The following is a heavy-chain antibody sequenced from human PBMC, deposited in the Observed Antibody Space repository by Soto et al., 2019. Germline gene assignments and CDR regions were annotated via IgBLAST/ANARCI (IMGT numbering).Heavy chain of an antibody. CDR3: AASSGWDRGDWYFDL. CDR1: GFTFSSYW. Sequence: EVQLVESGGGLVQPGGSLRLSCAASGFTFSSYWMSRVRQAPGKGLEWVANIKQDGSEKYYVDSVKGRFTISRDNAKNSLYLQMNSLRAEDTAVYYCAASSGWDRGDWYFDLWGRGTLVTVSS. D-gene: IGHD6-19*01. V-gene: IGHV3-7*01. CDR2: IKQDGSEK. J-gene: IGHJ2*01.